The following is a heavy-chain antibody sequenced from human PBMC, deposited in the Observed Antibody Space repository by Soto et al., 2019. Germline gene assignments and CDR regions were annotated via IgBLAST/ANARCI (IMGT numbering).Heavy chain of an antibody. CDR1: GGFVSSGGHY. CDR3: ARDKGGSLGNGDFDY. CDR2: IYYNGIP. V-gene: IGHV4-61*08. Sequence: QVQLQQSGPGLVKPSETLSLTCTVSGGFVSSGGHYWSWIRQPPGKGLDWIGYIYYNGIPNYSPSHESRVTISVDASKNQSYLRLTSVTAADTAAYYCARDKGGSLGNGDFDYWGKGTLVKGSS. J-gene: IGHJ4*02. D-gene: IGHD1-26*01.